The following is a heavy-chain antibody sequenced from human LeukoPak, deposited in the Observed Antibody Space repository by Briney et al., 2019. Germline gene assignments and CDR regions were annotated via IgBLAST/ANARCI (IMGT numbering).Heavy chain of an antibody. J-gene: IGHJ4*02. V-gene: IGHV3-43*02. CDR1: GLPIGDFA. CDR2: ISSDGVST. Sequence: GGSLRLSCVASGLPIGDFAMHWVRQAPGQGLEWVSLISSDGVSTFYADSVKGRFSISRDNSKNSLSLEMNSLRTEDTAMYYCARESGKFDYWGQGTLVAVSS. CDR3: ARESGKFDY.